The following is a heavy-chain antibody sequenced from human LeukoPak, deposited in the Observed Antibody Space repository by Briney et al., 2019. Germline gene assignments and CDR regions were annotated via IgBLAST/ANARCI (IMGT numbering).Heavy chain of an antibody. CDR2: IYYSGRT. V-gene: IGHV4-59*01. J-gene: IGHJ3*02. CDR1: GDSINSYY. Sequence: SETLSLTCTVSGDSINSYYWNWIRQPPGKGLEWIGYIYYSGRTDYNPSLKNRVNISVDTAKHQFSMKLKSVTAADTAVYFCARGRWLPNAFDIWGQGTMVTVFS. CDR3: ARGRWLPNAFDI. D-gene: IGHD5-24*01.